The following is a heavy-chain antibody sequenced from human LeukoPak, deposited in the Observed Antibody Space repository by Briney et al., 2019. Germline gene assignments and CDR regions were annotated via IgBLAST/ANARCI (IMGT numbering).Heavy chain of an antibody. CDR3: ASRIHKYSSGWYDDDY. J-gene: IGHJ4*02. CDR1: GGSLSSSSYY. CDR2: IYYSGST. Sequence: SETLSLTCTVSGGSLSSSSYYWGWIRQPPGKGLEWIGSIYYSGSTYYNPSLKSRVTISVDTSKNQFSLKLSSVTAADTAVYYCASRIHKYSSGWYDDDYWGQGTLVTVSS. D-gene: IGHD6-19*01. V-gene: IGHV4-39*01.